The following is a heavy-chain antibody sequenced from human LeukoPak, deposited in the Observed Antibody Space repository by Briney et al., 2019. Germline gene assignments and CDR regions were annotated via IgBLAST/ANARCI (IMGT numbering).Heavy chain of an antibody. Sequence: GGSLRLSCAASGFTFSSNYMSWVRQAPGKGLEWVSVIYSGGSTYYADSVKGRFTISRDNSKNTLYLQMNSLRAEDTAVYYCARAVAAAGYYFDYWGQGTLVTVSS. CDR1: GFTFSSNY. CDR3: ARAVAAAGYYFDY. J-gene: IGHJ4*02. D-gene: IGHD6-13*01. CDR2: IYSGGST. V-gene: IGHV3-53*01.